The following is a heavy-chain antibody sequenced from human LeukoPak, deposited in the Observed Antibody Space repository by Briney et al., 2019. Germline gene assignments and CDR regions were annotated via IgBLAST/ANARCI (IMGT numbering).Heavy chain of an antibody. CDR3: ARDRGQLAPPYYYYYGMDV. D-gene: IGHD6-6*01. CDR1: GGTFSSYA. V-gene: IGHV1-69*13. J-gene: IGHJ6*02. Sequence: SVKVSCKASGGTFSSYAIGWVRQAPGQGLEWMGGIIPIFGTANYAQKFQGRVTITADESTSTAYMELSSLRSEDTAVYYCARDRGQLAPPYYYYYGMDVWGQGTTVTVSS. CDR2: IIPIFGTA.